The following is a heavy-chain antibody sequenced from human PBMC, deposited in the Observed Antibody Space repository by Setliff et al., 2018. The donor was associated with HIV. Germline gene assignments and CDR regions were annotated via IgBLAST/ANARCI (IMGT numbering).Heavy chain of an antibody. J-gene: IGHJ6*03. V-gene: IGHV4-31*03. CDR1: GDSISSGSYY. Sequence: PSETLSLTCTVSGDSISSGSYYWSWIRQHPGKGLEWIGYICCSGSTYYNPSLQSRIAISVDTSKNRFSLKLSSVTAADTAVYYCAGGLKAEYYYYYYMDVWGKGTTVTVSS. CDR2: ICCSGST. CDR3: AGGLKAEYYYYYYMDV.